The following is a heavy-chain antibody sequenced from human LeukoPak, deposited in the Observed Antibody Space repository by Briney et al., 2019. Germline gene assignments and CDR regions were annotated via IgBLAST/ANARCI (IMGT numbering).Heavy chain of an antibody. V-gene: IGHV4-30-4*01. CDR2: IYYSGST. Sequence: SQTLSLTCTVSGGSISSGDYYWSWIRQPPGKGLEWIGYIYYSGSTHYNPSLKSRVTISVDTSKNQFSLKLSSVTAADTAVHYCASALWFGELLSGFDPWGQGTLVTVSS. J-gene: IGHJ5*02. CDR1: GGSISSGDYY. D-gene: IGHD3-10*01. CDR3: ASALWFGELLSGFDP.